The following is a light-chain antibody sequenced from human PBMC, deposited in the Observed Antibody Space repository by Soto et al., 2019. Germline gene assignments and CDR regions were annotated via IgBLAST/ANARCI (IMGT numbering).Light chain of an antibody. CDR1: QTISSW. Sequence: DIQMTQSPSTLSGPVEDRVTITCRASQTISSWLAWYQQKTGKAPNLLIYAASSLQSGVPSRFSGSGSGTDLTITISSLQPEDFVTYDCQQSYSTPLTFGGGTKVDIK. V-gene: IGKV1-39*01. CDR3: QQSYSTPLT. J-gene: IGKJ4*01. CDR2: AAS.